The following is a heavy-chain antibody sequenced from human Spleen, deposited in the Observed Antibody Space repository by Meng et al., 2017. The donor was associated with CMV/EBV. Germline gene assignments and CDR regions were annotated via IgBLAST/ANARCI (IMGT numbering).Heavy chain of an antibody. CDR2: ISYDSFNT. CDR1: GYTFIRSA. V-gene: IGHV3-30-3*01. CDR3: ALFRGYSYGYLDY. D-gene: IGHD5-18*01. Sequence: VSGYTFIRSALHWVLQFPGKVLQWVGAISYDSFNTYFTVSVKTRFTLSRDNSRTTLSLQLNSLSVPDTAVYYCALFRGYSYGYLDYWGQGTLVTVSS. J-gene: IGHJ4*02.